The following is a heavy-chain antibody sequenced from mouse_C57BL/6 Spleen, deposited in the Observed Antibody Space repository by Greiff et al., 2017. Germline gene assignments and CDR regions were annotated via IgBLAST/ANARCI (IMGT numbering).Heavy chain of an antibody. Sequence: QVQLQQPGAELVKPGASVKLSCKASGYTFTSYWMHWVKQRPGRGLEWIGRIDPHSGGTKYNEKFKSKATLTVDKPSSTAYMQLSSLTSEDSAVYYCARSYYGSSYWYFDVWGTGTTVTVSS. J-gene: IGHJ1*03. CDR3: ARSYYGSSYWYFDV. V-gene: IGHV1-72*01. D-gene: IGHD1-1*01. CDR2: IDPHSGGT. CDR1: GYTFTSYW.